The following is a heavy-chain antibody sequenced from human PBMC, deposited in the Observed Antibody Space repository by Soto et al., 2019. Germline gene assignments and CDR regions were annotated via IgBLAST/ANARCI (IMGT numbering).Heavy chain of an antibody. CDR1: GGTFSSYA. CDR3: ATQEGEMYYDSSYWYFDL. J-gene: IGHJ2*01. V-gene: IGHV1-69*01. Sequence: QVQLVQSGAEVKKPGSSVKVSCKASGGTFSSYAISWVRQAPGQGLEWMGGIIPIFGTANYAQKFQGRVTITADEYTSTAYMELSSLRSEDTAVYYCATQEGEMYYDSSYWYFDLWGRGTLVTVSS. CDR2: IIPIFGTA. D-gene: IGHD3-22*01.